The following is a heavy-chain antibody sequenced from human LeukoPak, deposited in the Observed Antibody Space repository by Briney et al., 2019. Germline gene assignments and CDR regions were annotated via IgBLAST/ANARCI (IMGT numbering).Heavy chain of an antibody. CDR2: ISGGGGST. D-gene: IGHD3-9*01. V-gene: IGHV3-23*01. CDR1: GFTFSSYA. J-gene: IGHJ4*02. Sequence: GGSLRLSCAASGFTFSSYAMSWVRQAPGKGLEWVSAISGGGGSTYYADSVKGRFTISRDNFKNTLYLQMDSLRAEDTAVYYCAKSHISTGYYIYWGQGTLVTVSS. CDR3: AKSHISTGYYIY.